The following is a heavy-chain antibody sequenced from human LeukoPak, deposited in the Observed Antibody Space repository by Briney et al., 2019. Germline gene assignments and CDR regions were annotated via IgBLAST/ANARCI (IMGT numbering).Heavy chain of an antibody. CDR1: GGSISISSYY. D-gene: IGHD1-26*01. Sequence: SETLSLTCTVSGGSISISSYYWGWIRQPPGKGLEWIGSFYFSGSTYYNPSLKSRVTISVDTSKNQFSLKLSSVTAADTAVYYCARHSSGSYRGFDDWGQETLVTVSS. V-gene: IGHV4-39*01. CDR2: FYFSGST. J-gene: IGHJ4*02. CDR3: ARHSSGSYRGFDD.